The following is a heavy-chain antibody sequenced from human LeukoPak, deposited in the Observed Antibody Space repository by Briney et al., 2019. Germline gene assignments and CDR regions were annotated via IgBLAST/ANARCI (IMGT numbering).Heavy chain of an antibody. CDR2: IKSKGDGGTT. J-gene: IGHJ4*02. V-gene: IGHV3-15*01. D-gene: IGHD3-10*01. CDR1: GFTFSYAY. Sequence: KTGGSLRLSCAASGFTFSYAYMNWVRQAPGKGPEWVGRIKSKGDGGTTDYAAPVKGRFTISRDESKNMLYLQMNSLTTEDTAVYYCTTVTMVREINWGQGTLVTVSS. CDR3: TTVTMVREIN.